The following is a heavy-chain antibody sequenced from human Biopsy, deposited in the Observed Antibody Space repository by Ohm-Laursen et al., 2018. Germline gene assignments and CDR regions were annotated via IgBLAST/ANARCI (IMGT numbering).Heavy chain of an antibody. CDR1: GFTFSSYG. CDR2: IWYDGSRQ. Sequence: SLRLSCTASGFTFSSYGMHWVRQAPGKGLEWVAVIWYDGSRQYYADSVKGRFTISRDNSNNTLYLQMNSLRAEDTAVYYCARDGAAGYGLDVWGQGTTVTVSS. J-gene: IGHJ6*02. D-gene: IGHD6-25*01. V-gene: IGHV3-33*01. CDR3: ARDGAAGYGLDV.